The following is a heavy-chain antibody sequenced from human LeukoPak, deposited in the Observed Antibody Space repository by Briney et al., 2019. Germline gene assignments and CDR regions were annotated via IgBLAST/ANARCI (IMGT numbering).Heavy chain of an antibody. Sequence: SETLSLTCTVSGGSISSYYWSWIRQPPGKGLEWIGYIYYSGSTNYNPSLKSRVTISVDTSKNQFSLKLSSVTAADTAVYYCAGLGFGDSYGYPDSLRYYYYGMDVWGQGTTVTVSS. V-gene: IGHV4-59*01. CDR2: IYYSGST. CDR1: GGSISSYY. J-gene: IGHJ6*02. D-gene: IGHD5-18*01. CDR3: AGLGFGDSYGYPDSLRYYYYGMDV.